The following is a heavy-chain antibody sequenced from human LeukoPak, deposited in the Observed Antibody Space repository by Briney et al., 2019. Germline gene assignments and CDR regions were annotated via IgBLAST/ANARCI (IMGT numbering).Heavy chain of an antibody. J-gene: IGHJ4*02. V-gene: IGHV4-34*01. CDR2: INHSGST. D-gene: IGHD5-18*01. CDR1: GGSFSGYY. CDR3: ARDRMGTVMVPIDY. Sequence: TETLSLTCAVYGGSFSGYYWSWIRQPPGKGLEWIGEINHSGSTNYNPSLKSRVTISVDTSKNQFSLKLRSVTAADTAVYYCARDRMGTVMVPIDYWGQGTLVTVSS.